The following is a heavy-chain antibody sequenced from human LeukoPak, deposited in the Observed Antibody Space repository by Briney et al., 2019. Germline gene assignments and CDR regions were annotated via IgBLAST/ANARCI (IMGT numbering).Heavy chain of an antibody. CDR2: ISYDGSNK. CDR3: ARDTAVISGNLDY. Sequence: SGGSLRLSCAASGFTFSSYGMHWVRQAPGKGLEWVAVISYDGSNKYYADSVKGRFTISRDNSKNTLYLQMNSLRAEDTAVYYCARDTAVISGNLDYWGQGTLVTVSS. V-gene: IGHV3-30*03. J-gene: IGHJ4*02. D-gene: IGHD6-19*01. CDR1: GFTFSSYG.